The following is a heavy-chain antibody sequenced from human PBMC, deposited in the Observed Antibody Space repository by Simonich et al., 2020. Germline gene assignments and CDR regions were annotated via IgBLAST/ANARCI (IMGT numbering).Heavy chain of an antibody. V-gene: IGHV1-69*09. D-gene: IGHD3-10*01. CDR1: GGTFSSYA. J-gene: IGHJ4*02. CDR3: ARTNTMRELDTMVRGVDYFDY. CDR2: TIPILGIE. Sequence: QVQLVQSGAEVKKPGSSVKVSCKASGGTFSSYAISWVQQAPGQGLEWQGGTIPILGIENNAQKFQGRVTITADKSTSTAYMELSSLRSEDTAVYYCARTNTMRELDTMVRGVDYFDYWGQGTLVTVSS.